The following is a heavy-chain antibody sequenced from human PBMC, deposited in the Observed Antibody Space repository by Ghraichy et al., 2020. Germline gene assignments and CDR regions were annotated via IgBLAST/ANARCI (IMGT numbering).Heavy chain of an antibody. D-gene: IGHD3-16*01. CDR2: IYHSGST. Sequence: SETLSLTCAVSGGSISSGGYSWSWIRQPPGKGLEWIGYIYHSGSTYYNPSLKSRVTISVDRSKNQFSLKLSSVTAADTAVYYCARGKVDHRLEGNGWFDPWGQGTLVTVSS. CDR1: GGSISSGGYS. CDR3: ARGKVDHRLEGNGWFDP. J-gene: IGHJ5*02. V-gene: IGHV4-30-2*01.